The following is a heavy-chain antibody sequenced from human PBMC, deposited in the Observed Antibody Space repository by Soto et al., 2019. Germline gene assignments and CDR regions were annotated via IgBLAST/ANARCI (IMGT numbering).Heavy chain of an antibody. V-gene: IGHV4-39*01. D-gene: IGHD1-1*01. CDR2: IYYSGRT. CDR1: GESISSSSYY. CDR3: ARQRTTVATQAYFDN. J-gene: IGHJ4*02. Sequence: RSLTCIVSGESISSSSYYWGWIRQPPGKGLEWIGSIYYSGRTYYNPSFKSRVTISIDTSKNQFSLKLSSVTATDTAVYYCARQRTTVATQAYFDNWGQGALVTVSS.